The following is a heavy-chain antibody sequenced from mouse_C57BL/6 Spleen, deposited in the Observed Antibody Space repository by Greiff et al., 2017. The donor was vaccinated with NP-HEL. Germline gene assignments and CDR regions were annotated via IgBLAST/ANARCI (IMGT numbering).Heavy chain of an antibody. CDR2: IDPENGDT. CDR3: TTLGLYYFDY. V-gene: IGHV14-4*01. CDR1: GFNIKDDY. J-gene: IGHJ2*01. Sequence: VQLQQSGAELVRPGASVKLSCTASGFNIKDDYMHWVKQRPEQGLEWIGWIDPENGDTEYASKFQGKATITADTSSNTAYLQLSSLTSEDTAVYYCTTLGLYYFDYWGQGTTLTVSS. D-gene: IGHD4-1*01.